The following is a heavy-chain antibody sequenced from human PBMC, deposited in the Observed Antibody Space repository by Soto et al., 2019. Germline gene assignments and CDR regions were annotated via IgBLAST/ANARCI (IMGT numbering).Heavy chain of an antibody. D-gene: IGHD6-13*01. CDR2: IFSNDEK. CDR1: GFSLSNAGLG. V-gene: IGHV2-26*04. CDR3: ASTYSTSWYWFDP. J-gene: IGHJ5*02. Sequence: QVTVKESGPVLVKPTETLTLTCTVSGFSLSNAGLGVSWIRQPPVKALEWLAHIFSNDEKSYSTSLKSRLTISKDTSKSQVVLIMTNMDPVDTATYYCASTYSTSWYWFDPWGQGTLVTVSS.